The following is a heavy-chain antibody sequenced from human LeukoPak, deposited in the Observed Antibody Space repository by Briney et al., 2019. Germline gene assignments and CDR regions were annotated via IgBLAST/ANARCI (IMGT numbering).Heavy chain of an antibody. CDR3: ARDRYDILTGYYDRWYYFDY. V-gene: IGHV3-30*04. D-gene: IGHD3-9*01. J-gene: IGHJ4*02. CDR1: GFTFSSYA. CDR2: ISYDGSNK. Sequence: GGSLRLSCAASGFTFSSYAMHWARQAPGKGLEWVAVISYDGSNKYYADSVKGRFTISRDNSKNTLYLQMNSLRAEDTAVYYCARDRYDILTGYYDRWYYFDYWGQGTLVTVSS.